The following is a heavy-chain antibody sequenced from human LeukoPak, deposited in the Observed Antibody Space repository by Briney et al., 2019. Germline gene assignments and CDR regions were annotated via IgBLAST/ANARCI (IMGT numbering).Heavy chain of an antibody. D-gene: IGHD3-3*01. V-gene: IGHV4-59*12. CDR2: IYYSGST. J-gene: IGHJ4*02. CDR1: GGSISSYY. Sequence: SETLSLTCTVSGGSISSYYWSWIRQPPGKGLEWIGYIYYSGSTNYNPSLTSRVTISVDTSKNQFSLKLSSVTAADTAVYYCARDSGYYDFWSGVADYWGQRTLVTVSS. CDR3: ARDSGYYDFWSGVADY.